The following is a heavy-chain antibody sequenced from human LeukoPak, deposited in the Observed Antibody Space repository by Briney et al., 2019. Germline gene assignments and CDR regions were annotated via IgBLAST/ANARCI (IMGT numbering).Heavy chain of an antibody. V-gene: IGHV3-23*01. CDR2: ISGSGGST. J-gene: IGHJ4*02. Sequence: GGSLRLSCAASGFTFSSYGMSWVRQAPGKGLEWVSAISGSGGSTYYADSVKGRFTISRDNSKNTLYLQMNSLRAEDTAVYYCAKAPLLLWFGNFDYWGQGTLVTVSS. D-gene: IGHD3-10*01. CDR3: AKAPLLLWFGNFDY. CDR1: GFTFSSYG.